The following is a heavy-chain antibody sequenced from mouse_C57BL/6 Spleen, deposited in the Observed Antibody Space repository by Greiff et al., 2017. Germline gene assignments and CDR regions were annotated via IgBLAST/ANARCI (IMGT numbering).Heavy chain of an antibody. CDR1: GFTFTDYY. V-gene: IGHV7-3*01. J-gene: IGHJ4*01. D-gene: IGHD2-3*01. CDR3: ARSPPYDGPHYAMDY. CDR2: IRNKANGYTT. Sequence: EVKLLESGGGLVQPGGSLSLSCAASGFTFTDYYMSWVRQPPGKALEWLGFIRNKANGYTTEYSASVKGRFTISRDNSQSILYLQMNALRAEDSATYYCARSPPYDGPHYAMDYWGQGTSVTVSS.